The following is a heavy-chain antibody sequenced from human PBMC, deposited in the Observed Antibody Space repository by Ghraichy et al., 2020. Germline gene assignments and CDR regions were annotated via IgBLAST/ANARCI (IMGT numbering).Heavy chain of an antibody. CDR3: ARDIASVAFDF. V-gene: IGHV3-48*01. CDR1: GFTFGYYS. J-gene: IGHJ3*01. D-gene: IGHD2-21*01. CDR2: ISGRNAPT. Sequence: GGSLRLSCVASGFTFGYYSMNWVRQAPGKGLEWVSFISGRNAPTYYADSVEGRFTISRDNAKNSVFLQMNSLKAEDTAVYYCARDIASVAFDFWGQGTMVT.